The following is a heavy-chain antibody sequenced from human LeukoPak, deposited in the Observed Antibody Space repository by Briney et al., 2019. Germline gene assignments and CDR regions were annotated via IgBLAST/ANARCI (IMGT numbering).Heavy chain of an antibody. CDR3: AKASPYYDILTGYYYYFDS. Sequence: PGGSLRLSCAASGFTFSNYWMSWVRQPPGKGLEWVANIKHDGSEKYCVDSVEGRFTISRDNAKNSLHLQMNSLRAEDTAVYYCAKASPYYDILTGYYYYFDSWGQGTLVTVSS. J-gene: IGHJ4*02. CDR1: GFTFSNYW. V-gene: IGHV3-7*03. CDR2: IKHDGSEK. D-gene: IGHD3-9*01.